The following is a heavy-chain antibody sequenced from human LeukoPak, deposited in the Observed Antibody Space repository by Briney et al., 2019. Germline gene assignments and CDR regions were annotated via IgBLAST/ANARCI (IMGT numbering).Heavy chain of an antibody. CDR1: GFTFSNYG. D-gene: IGHD3-10*01. J-gene: IGHJ4*02. V-gene: IGHV3-33*01. Sequence: PGRSLRLSCAASGFTFSNYGMHWVRQAPGKGLEWVAVMWYDGSNEYSGDSVKGRFTISRDNSKNTLYLQMNSLRAEDTAVYYCARDFYVGSGSYYIGYWGQGTLVTVSS. CDR2: MWYDGSNE. CDR3: ARDFYVGSGSYYIGY.